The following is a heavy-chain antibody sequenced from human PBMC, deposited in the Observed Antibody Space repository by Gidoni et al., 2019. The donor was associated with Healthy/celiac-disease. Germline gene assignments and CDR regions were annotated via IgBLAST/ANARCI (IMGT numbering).Heavy chain of an antibody. J-gene: IGHJ5*02. V-gene: IGHV4-38-2*02. CDR2: IYHSGST. CDR1: GYSISSGYY. CDR3: ARYSTEGNWFDP. Sequence: QVQLQESGPGLVKPSETLSLTCTISGYSISSGYYWGWIRQPPGKGLEWIGSIYHSGSTYYNPSLKSRVTISVDTSKNQFSLKLSSVTAADTAVYYCARYSTEGNWFDPWGQGTLVTVSS. D-gene: IGHD2-21*01.